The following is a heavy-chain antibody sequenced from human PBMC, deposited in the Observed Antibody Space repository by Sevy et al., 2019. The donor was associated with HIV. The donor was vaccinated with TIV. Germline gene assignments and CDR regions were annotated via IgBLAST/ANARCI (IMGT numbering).Heavy chain of an antibody. CDR2: IYYSGST. Sequence: SETLSLTCTVSGGSISSSSYYWGWIRQPPGKGLEWIGSIYYSGSTYYNPSLKSRVTISVDTSKNQFSLKLGSVTAADTAVYYCVRLNYYDSTGLYAFDIWCQGTMVTVSS. CDR3: VRLNYYDSTGLYAFDI. D-gene: IGHD3-22*01. V-gene: IGHV4-39*01. CDR1: GGSISSSSYY. J-gene: IGHJ3*02.